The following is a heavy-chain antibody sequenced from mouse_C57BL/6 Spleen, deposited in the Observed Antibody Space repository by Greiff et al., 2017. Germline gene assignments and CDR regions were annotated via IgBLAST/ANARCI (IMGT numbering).Heavy chain of an antibody. CDR1: GYTFTDYI. D-gene: IGHD1-1*01. CDR2: IYPVSGET. CDR3: RRDYGSSYPFSY. J-gene: IGHJ3*01. V-gene: IGHV1-11*01. Sequence: QVQLQQSGAELASPGASVTLSCKASGYTFTDYIMNWVNKRPGQGLEWIGRIYPVSGETNYNQKFMGKATFSVDRSSRTVYMVLNNLTSEDRAVYYWRRDYGSSYPFSYWGQGTLVTVSA.